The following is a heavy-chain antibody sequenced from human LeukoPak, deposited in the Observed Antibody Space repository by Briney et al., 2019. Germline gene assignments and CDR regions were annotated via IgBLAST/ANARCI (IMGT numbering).Heavy chain of an antibody. CDR1: GFTVSSNH. V-gene: IGHV3-66*01. J-gene: IGHJ4*02. D-gene: IGHD3-22*01. Sequence: GGSLRLSCAASGFTVSSNHMSWVRQAAGKGLEWVSVIYSGGGTHYADSVRGRFTVSRDNSKSTLYLQMNSLRAEDTGVYYCARCLDSSGYSFYYWGQGTLVTVSS. CDR3: ARCLDSSGYSFYY. CDR2: IYSGGGT.